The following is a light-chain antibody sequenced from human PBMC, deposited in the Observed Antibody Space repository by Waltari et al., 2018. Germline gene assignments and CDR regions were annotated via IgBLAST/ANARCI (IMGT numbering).Light chain of an antibody. CDR1: QSVTGY. CDR2: DAS. CDR3: QLTRS. J-gene: IGKJ1*01. V-gene: IGKV3-11*01. Sequence: EIVLTQSPATLSLSPGERATLSCRASQSVTGYGYFAWYQQKPGQAPRLLIYDASNRATVIPARFSGSGSGTDFTLSISSLEPEDFAMYYGQLTRSFGQGTRVEIK.